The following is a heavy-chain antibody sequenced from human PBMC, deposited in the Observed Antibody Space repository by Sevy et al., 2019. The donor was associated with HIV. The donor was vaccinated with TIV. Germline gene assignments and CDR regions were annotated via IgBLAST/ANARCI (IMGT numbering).Heavy chain of an antibody. J-gene: IGHJ1*01. CDR2: ISAYNGNT. D-gene: IGHD3-22*01. V-gene: IGHV1-18*04. CDR1: GYTFTSYG. CDR3: ARSGSLRDSSGYYYASSFQH. Sequence: ASVKVSCKASGYTFTSYGISWVRQAPGQGLEWMGWISAYNGNTNYAQMLQGRVTMTTDTSTSTACMELRSRRSDDTAAYYCARSGSLRDSSGYYYASSFQHWGQGTLVTVSS.